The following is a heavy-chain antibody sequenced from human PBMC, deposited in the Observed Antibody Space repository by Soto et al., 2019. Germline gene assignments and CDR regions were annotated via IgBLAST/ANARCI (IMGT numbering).Heavy chain of an antibody. CDR3: AKADYSYSWAPGDY. D-gene: IGHD6-13*01. V-gene: IGHV3-66*01. CDR2: IYSSGST. J-gene: IGHJ4*02. Sequence: PGGSLRLSCAASGFTVSSNYMSWVRQAPGKGLEWVSVIYSSGSTYCADSVKGRFTISRDNSKNTLYLQMNSLRVEDTALYYCAKADYSYSWAPGDYWGQGTLVTVSS. CDR1: GFTVSSNY.